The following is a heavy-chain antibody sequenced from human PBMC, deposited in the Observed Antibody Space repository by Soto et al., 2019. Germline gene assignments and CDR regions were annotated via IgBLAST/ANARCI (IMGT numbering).Heavy chain of an antibody. V-gene: IGHV4-31*03. Sequence: QVQLQASGPGLVKPSQTLSLICTVSGGSISTGDFSWSWIRQHPGKGLEWIGDMYHSGSPYYNPSLKSRLFITVNPSKSQCSLRLSSITAADTAVYYSATTRAHFVGLNLEDTYFDPWGQGTLVTVSS. D-gene: IGHD3-3*02. CDR1: GGSISTGDFS. CDR2: MYHSGSP. J-gene: IGHJ4*03. CDR3: ATTRAHFVGLNLEDTYFDP.